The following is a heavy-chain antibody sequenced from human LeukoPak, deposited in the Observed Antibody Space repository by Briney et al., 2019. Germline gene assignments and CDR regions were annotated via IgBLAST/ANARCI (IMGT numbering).Heavy chain of an antibody. Sequence: SEPLSLPCSVSGYPINSGYYWGWIRQPPGKGLEWIATIYHSGSTLHNPPLKSRDTISLHTSKNQFSLKLSSVTAADTAVYYCARQRRYYDILTGYYYPNYYYYYKDVWGKGTTVTISS. CDR3: ARQRRYYDILTGYYYPNYYYYYKDV. V-gene: IGHV4-38-2*01. CDR1: GYPINSGYY. CDR2: IYHSGST. D-gene: IGHD3-9*01. J-gene: IGHJ6*03.